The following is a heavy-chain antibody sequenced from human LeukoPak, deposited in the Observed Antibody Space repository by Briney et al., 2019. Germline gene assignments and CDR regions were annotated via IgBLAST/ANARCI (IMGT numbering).Heavy chain of an antibody. Sequence: PGGSLRLSCAASCFTFSSYAMTWVRQAPGKGLELVSAISGGGDITSYADSVKGRFTISRDNAKNSLYLQMNSLRAEDTAVYYCARGFAPHDYWGQGTLVTVSS. V-gene: IGHV3-23*01. CDR2: ISGGGDIT. CDR1: CFTFSSYA. J-gene: IGHJ4*02. CDR3: ARGFAPHDY.